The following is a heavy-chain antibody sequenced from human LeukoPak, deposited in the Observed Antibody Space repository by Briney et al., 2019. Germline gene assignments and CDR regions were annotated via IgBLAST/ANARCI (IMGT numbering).Heavy chain of an antibody. J-gene: IGHJ4*02. CDR3: AKDLSGGFPPFFDY. CDR1: GFTFSSYW. Sequence: GGSLRLSCAASGFTFSSYWMSWVRQAPGKGLEWVAFIRYDGSNKYYADSVKGRFTISRDNSKNTLYLQMNSLRAEDTAVYYCAKDLSGGFPPFFDYWGQGTLVTVSS. V-gene: IGHV3-30*02. D-gene: IGHD2-8*02. CDR2: IRYDGSNK.